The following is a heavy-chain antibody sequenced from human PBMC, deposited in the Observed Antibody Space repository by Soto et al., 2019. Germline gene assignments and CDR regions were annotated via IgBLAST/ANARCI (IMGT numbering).Heavy chain of an antibody. CDR2: INPNSGGT. CDR1: GYTFTGYY. V-gene: IGHV1-2*02. CDR3: ANREGSSSHIALKATNGMDV. Sequence: GASVKVSCKASGYTFTGYYMHWVRQAPGQGLEWMGWINPNSGGTNYAQKFQGRVTMTRDTSISTAYMELSRLRSDDTAVYYCANREGSSSHIALKATNGMDVWGQGTTVTVSS. D-gene: IGHD6-6*01. J-gene: IGHJ6*02.